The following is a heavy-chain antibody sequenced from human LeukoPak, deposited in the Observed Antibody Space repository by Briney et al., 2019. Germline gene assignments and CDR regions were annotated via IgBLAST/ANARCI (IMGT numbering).Heavy chain of an antibody. CDR3: ATDPIVVVTASPDDY. CDR2: IIPILGIA. J-gene: IGHJ4*02. Sequence: ASVKVSCKASGGTFSSYAISWVRQAPGQGLEWMGRIIPILGIANYAQKFQGRVTITADKSMSTAYMELSSLRSEDTAVYYCATDPIVVVTASPDDYWGQGTLVTVSS. V-gene: IGHV1-69*04. D-gene: IGHD2-21*02. CDR1: GGTFSSYA.